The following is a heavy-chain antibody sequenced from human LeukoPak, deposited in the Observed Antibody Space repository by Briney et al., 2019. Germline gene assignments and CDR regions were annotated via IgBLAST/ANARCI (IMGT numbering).Heavy chain of an antibody. V-gene: IGHV3-30*18. D-gene: IGHD6-13*01. Sequence: GGSLRLSCAASGFTFSSYGMHWVRQAPGKGLEWVAVISDDGTTKYYADSVKGRFTISRDNSKNTLYLEMNGLRAEDTAVYYCAKEGAAGGKMQYCFDYWGQGTLVTVSS. CDR3: AKEGAAGGKMQYCFDY. J-gene: IGHJ4*02. CDR1: GFTFSSYG. CDR2: ISDDGTTK.